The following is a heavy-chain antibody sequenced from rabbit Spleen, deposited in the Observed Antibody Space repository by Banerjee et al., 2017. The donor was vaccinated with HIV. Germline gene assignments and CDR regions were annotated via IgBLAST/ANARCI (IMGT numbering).Heavy chain of an antibody. D-gene: IGHD6-1*01. CDR3: ARHLNANSLRYFKL. J-gene: IGHJ4*01. CDR2: IYGGSSGST. Sequence: QEQLEESGGDLVKPGASLTLTCIASGVSFSASSYMCWVRQAPGKGLEWIACIYGGSSGSTYYASWAKGRFTISKTSSTTVTLQMTSLTAADTATYFCARHLNANSLRYFKLWGPGTLVTVS. CDR1: GVSFSASSY. V-gene: IGHV1S45*01.